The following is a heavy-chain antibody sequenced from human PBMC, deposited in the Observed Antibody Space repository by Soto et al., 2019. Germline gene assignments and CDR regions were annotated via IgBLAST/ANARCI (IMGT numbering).Heavy chain of an antibody. CDR1: GGSISSYY. CDR3: ARMPQDGYNYPPDY. D-gene: IGHD5-12*01. J-gene: IGHJ4*02. Sequence: SETLSLTCTVSGGSISSYYWSWIRQPPGKGLEWIGYIYYSGSTNYNPSLKSRVTISVDTSKNQFSLKLSSVTAADTAVYYCARMPQDGYNYPPDYWGQGTLVTVSS. CDR2: IYYSGST. V-gene: IGHV4-59*01.